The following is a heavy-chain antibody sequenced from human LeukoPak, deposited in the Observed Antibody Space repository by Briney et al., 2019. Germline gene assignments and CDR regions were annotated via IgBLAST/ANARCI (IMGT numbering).Heavy chain of an antibody. Sequence: SETLSLTCAVSGYSLSSGYYWGWIRQPPGKGLEWMGSIYHSGSTYYNPSLKSRVTISVDTSKNQFSPQLSSVTAADTAVYYCARPAREYVGATPLYYYYMDVWAKGPRSPSP. CDR3: ARPAREYVGATPLYYYYMDV. D-gene: IGHD1-26*01. CDR1: GYSLSSGYY. J-gene: IGHJ6*03. CDR2: IYHSGST. V-gene: IGHV4-38-2*01.